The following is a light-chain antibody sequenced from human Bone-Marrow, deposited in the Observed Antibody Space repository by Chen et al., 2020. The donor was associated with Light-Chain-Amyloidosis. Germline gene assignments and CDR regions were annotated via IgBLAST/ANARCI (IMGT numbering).Light chain of an antibody. CDR2: GAS. V-gene: IGKV3-20*01. CDR1: QSVSGSY. Sequence: EIVLTQSPGTLSLSPGERATLSCRASQSVSGSYLAWYQQKPGQAPRLLIYGASNRATGIPDRFSGSGSGTDFTLIIRRLEHEDFAVYYCQQYGNSPQTFGQGTKVEIK. CDR3: QQYGNSPQT. J-gene: IGKJ1*01.